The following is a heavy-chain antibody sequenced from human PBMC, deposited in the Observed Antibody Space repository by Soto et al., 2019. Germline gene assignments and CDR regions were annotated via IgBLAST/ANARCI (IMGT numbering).Heavy chain of an antibody. CDR3: ATAATHEDAFDI. J-gene: IGHJ3*02. CDR2: SDPDDGET. Sequence: ASVKVSCKVSGYTLTELSMHWLRQAPGIGLEWMGGSDPDDGETIYEQKFQGVSTMTEDPLMSAALMEVRTLKSEDPIVSYRATAATHEDAFDIWGQGTMVTV. V-gene: IGHV1-24*01. CDR1: GYTLTELS.